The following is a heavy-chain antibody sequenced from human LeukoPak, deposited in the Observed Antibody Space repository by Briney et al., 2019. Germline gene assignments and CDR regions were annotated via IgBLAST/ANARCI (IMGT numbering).Heavy chain of an antibody. CDR2: IYYSGST. V-gene: IGHV4-61*01. CDR1: SGSVSSGSYY. CDR3: ARVPISTTARGYFDY. J-gene: IGHJ4*02. D-gene: IGHD4-17*01. Sequence: SETLSLTCTVSSGSVSSGSYYWSWIRQPPGKGLEWIGYIYYSGSTTYNPSLKSRVTIAVDTSKNKFSLKMSYVTAADTAVYYCARVPISTTARGYFDYWGQGTLVTVSS.